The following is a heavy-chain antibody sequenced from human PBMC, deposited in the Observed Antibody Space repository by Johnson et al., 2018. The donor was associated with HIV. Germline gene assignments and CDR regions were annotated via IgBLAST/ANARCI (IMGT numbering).Heavy chain of an antibody. V-gene: IGHV3-13*01. CDR2: IGTAGDT. Sequence: VQLVESGGSVVRPGGSLRLSCAASGFTFSSYDMHWVRQATGKGLEWVSAIGTAGDTYYPGSVKGRFTISRENAKNSLYLQMNSLRAGDTAVYYCARETVTSGAFDIWGQGTMVTVSS. D-gene: IGHD4-11*01. CDR3: ARETVTSGAFDI. CDR1: GFTFSSYD. J-gene: IGHJ3*02.